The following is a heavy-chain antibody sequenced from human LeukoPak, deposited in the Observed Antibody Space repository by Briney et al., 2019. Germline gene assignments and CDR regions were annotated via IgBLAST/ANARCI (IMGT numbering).Heavy chain of an antibody. D-gene: IGHD3-10*01. CDR3: AGSSRGVESFYFYMDV. V-gene: IGHV3-7*01. CDR1: GFTFSQYW. Sequence: GGSLRLSCAASGFTFSQYWMSWVRQAPGKGLEWVANIKHDGSEKQDGSEKNYVDSVKGRFTISRDNAKNSLYLQMNSLRAEDTAVYYCAGSSRGVESFYFYMDVWGKGTTVTVSS. J-gene: IGHJ6*03. CDR2: IKHDGSEKQDGSEK.